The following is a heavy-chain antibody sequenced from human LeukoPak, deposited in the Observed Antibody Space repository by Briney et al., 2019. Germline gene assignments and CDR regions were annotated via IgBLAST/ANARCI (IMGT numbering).Heavy chain of an antibody. V-gene: IGHV1-69*04. J-gene: IGHJ3*02. Sequence: GASVTVSCKASGGTFSSYAISWVRQAPGQGLEWMGRIIPILGIANYAQKFQGRVTITADKSTSTAYMELSSLRSEDTAVYYCARDLRGSGSYYNDAFDIWGQGTMVTVSS. CDR2: IIPILGIA. CDR1: GGTFSSYA. D-gene: IGHD3-10*01. CDR3: ARDLRGSGSYYNDAFDI.